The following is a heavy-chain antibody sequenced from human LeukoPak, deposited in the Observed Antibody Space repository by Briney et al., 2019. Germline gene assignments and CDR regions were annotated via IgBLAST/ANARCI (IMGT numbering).Heavy chain of an antibody. CDR2: ISSSNSYI. D-gene: IGHD2-21*01. V-gene: IGHV3-21*04. CDR1: GFTFSSYS. Sequence: PGGSLRLSCAASGFTFSSYSMNWVRQAPGEGLEWVSSISSSNSYISYADSVKGRFTISRDNAKNSLYLQMNSLRAEDTAVYYCAKDFRIGYSAHFDYWGQGALVTVSS. J-gene: IGHJ4*02. CDR3: AKDFRIGYSAHFDY.